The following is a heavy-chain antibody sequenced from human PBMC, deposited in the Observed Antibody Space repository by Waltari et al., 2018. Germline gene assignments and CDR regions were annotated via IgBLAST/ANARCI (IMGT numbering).Heavy chain of an antibody. V-gene: IGHV3-66*02. CDR2: INLGGDT. Sequence: EVHLVESGGGLVQPGGSLRLSCAVSGFNVNNYYMNWVRQAPGKGLEWVSVINLGGDTYYGDSVKGRFTISRDNSKNTLDLQVNSLRSDDTAVYFCARGRGFIIDTWGHGTLVTVSS. CDR3: ARGRGFIIDT. D-gene: IGHD3-10*01. J-gene: IGHJ5*01. CDR1: GFNVNNYY.